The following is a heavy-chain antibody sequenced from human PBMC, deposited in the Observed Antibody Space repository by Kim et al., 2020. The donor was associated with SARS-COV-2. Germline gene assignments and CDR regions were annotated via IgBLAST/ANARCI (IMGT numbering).Heavy chain of an antibody. CDR3: ARAKGLYDSSGYYGASVY. V-gene: IGHV3-21*04. J-gene: IGHJ4*02. CDR1: GFTFSSYS. D-gene: IGHD3-22*01. CDR2: ISSSSSYI. Sequence: GGSLRLSCAASGFTFSSYSMNWVRQAPGKGLEWVSSISSSSSYIYYADSVKGRFTISRDNAKNSLYLQMNSLRAEDTAVYYCARAKGLYDSSGYYGASVYWGQGTLVTVSS.